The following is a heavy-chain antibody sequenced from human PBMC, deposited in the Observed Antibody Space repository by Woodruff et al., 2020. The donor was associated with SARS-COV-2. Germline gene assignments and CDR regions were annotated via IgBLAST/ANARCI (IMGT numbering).Heavy chain of an antibody. Sequence: DGLEWIGSIYYSGSTYYNPSLKSRVTISVDTSKNQFSLKLSSVTAADTAVYYCASPSSWELSPQALGDAFDIWGQGTMVTVSS. J-gene: IGHJ3*02. D-gene: IGHD1-26*01. CDR3: ASPSSWELSPQALGDAFDI. V-gene: IGHV4-39*01. CDR2: IYYSGST.